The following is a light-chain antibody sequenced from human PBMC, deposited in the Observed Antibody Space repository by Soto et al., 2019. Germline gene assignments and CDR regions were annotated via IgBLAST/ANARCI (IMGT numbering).Light chain of an antibody. Sequence: VVMTQYPATLSVSPGRRAILSCRASQSVSSNLAWYQQKPGQAPRLLIYGASTRATGIPARFSGSGSGTFFSLTISSLQSEDFAVYYGHQYNSWYTFGQGTKLEIK. V-gene: IGKV3-15*01. CDR2: GAS. J-gene: IGKJ2*01. CDR3: HQYNSWYT. CDR1: QSVSSN.